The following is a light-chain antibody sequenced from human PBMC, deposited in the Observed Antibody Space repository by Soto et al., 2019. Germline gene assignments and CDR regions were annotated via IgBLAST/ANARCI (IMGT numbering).Light chain of an antibody. CDR3: AAWDDTLDAQV. J-gene: IGLJ3*02. CDR1: RSNIGRNF. CDR2: RNN. V-gene: IGLV1-47*01. Sequence: QSVLTQSPSASGTPGQRVTISCSGSRSNIGRNFAYWYQHVPGTAPRLLIQRNNERPSGVPDRFSGSKSGTSVSLAISGLRSDDEATYYGAAWDDTLDAQVFGGGTQLPVL.